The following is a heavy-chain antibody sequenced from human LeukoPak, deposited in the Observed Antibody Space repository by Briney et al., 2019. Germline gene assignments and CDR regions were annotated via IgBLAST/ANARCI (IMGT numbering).Heavy chain of an antibody. D-gene: IGHD2-21*01. CDR3: ARRSYCGADCYGKALDY. CDR2: ISTYNTNT. Sequence: EASVKVSCKAPGYTFTDYAITWVRQAPGQGLEWMGWISTYNTNTSYAQKFQDRVAMTTDTSTSTAYMELRSLRSDDTAIYYCARRSYCGADCYGKALDYWGQGTLVTVSS. V-gene: IGHV1-18*01. J-gene: IGHJ4*02. CDR1: GYTFTDYA.